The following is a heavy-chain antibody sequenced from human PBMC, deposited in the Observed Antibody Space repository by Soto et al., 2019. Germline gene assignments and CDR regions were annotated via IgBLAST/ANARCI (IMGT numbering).Heavy chain of an antibody. Sequence: QVQLVESEGGVVQPGRSLRLSCAASGFTFSNFGMHWVRQAPGKGLEWVAAISADGSDKYFSGSVKGRFTISRDNSKNTLFLQMNSLRVEDTAVYYCVKGSDVARQELDYWGQVTLVTVSS. CDR1: GFTFSNFG. CDR3: VKGSDVARQELDY. CDR2: ISADGSDK. D-gene: IGHD3-3*01. V-gene: IGHV3-30*18. J-gene: IGHJ4*02.